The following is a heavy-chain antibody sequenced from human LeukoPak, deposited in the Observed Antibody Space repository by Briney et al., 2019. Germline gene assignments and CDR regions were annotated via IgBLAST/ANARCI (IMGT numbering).Heavy chain of an antibody. CDR1: GFTFSSYG. V-gene: IGHV3-23*01. J-gene: IGHJ4*02. D-gene: IGHD6-19*01. CDR3: AKGPGDSSGWYRGFDY. CDR2: ISGSGGDT. Sequence: GGSLRLSCAASGFTFSSYGMSWVRQAPGKGLEWVSAISGSGGDTYYADSVKGRFTISRDNSKNTLYLQMNSLRAEDTAVHYCAKGPGDSSGWYRGFDYWGQGTLVTVSS.